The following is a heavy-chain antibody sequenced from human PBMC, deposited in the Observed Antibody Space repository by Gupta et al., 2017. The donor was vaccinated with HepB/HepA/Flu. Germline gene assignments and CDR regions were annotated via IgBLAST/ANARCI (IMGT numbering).Heavy chain of an antibody. CDR1: GGSISSSSYY. V-gene: IGHV4-39*01. CDR2: IYYSGST. CDR3: ASFSSGSYHTRGFQH. Sequence: QLQLQESGPGLVKPSETLSLTCTVSGGSISSSSYYWGWIRQPPGKGLEWIGSIYYSGSTYYNPSLKSRVTISVDTSKNQFSLKLSSVTAADTAVYYCASFSSGSYHTRGFQHWGQGTLVTVYS. D-gene: IGHD1-26*01. J-gene: IGHJ1*01.